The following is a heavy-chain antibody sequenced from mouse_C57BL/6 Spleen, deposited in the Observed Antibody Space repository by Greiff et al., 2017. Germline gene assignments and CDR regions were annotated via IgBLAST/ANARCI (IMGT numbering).Heavy chain of an antibody. Sequence: VQLQQSGAELMKPGASVKLSCKATGYTFTGYWIEWVKQRPGHGLEWIGEILPGGGGTNYNEQFKGKATFTADTSSNTAYMQLSSLTTEDSVIDYCARLEDWDAWFAYWGQGTLVTVSA. V-gene: IGHV1-9*01. CDR3: ARLEDWDAWFAY. CDR2: ILPGGGGT. CDR1: GYTFTGYW. J-gene: IGHJ3*01. D-gene: IGHD4-1*01.